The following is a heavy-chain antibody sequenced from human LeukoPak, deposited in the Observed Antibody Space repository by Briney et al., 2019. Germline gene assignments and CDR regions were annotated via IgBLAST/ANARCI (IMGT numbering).Heavy chain of an antibody. CDR3: ASTGYSSSWYYFDY. Sequence: SETLSLTCTVSGGSISSYYWSWIRQPPGKGLEWIGRIYTSGSTNYNPSLKSRVTMSVDTSKNQFSLKLSSVTAADTAVYYCASTGYSSSWYYFDYWGQGTLVTVSS. D-gene: IGHD6-13*01. J-gene: IGHJ4*02. CDR2: IYTSGST. CDR1: GGSISSYY. V-gene: IGHV4-4*07.